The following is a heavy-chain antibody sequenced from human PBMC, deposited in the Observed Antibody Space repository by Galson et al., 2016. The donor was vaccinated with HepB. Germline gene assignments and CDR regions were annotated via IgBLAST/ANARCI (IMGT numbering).Heavy chain of an antibody. CDR3: ARAWGNYGMEV. V-gene: IGHV3-53*01. D-gene: IGHD7-27*01. Sequence: SLRLSCAASGFTVSTNYMSWVRQAPGKGLEWVSVIYSSGSTYYADSVKGRFTFSRDNSKNTLYLQMNSLRAEDTAVYYCARAWGNYGMEVWGQGTTVTVSS. CDR2: IYSSGST. CDR1: GFTVSTNY. J-gene: IGHJ6*02.